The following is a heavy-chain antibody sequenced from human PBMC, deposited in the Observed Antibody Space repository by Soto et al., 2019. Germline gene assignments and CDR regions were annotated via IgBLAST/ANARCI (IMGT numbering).Heavy chain of an antibody. CDR2: IRGFSPYT. CDR1: GFTFRTYT. D-gene: IGHD3-10*01. V-gene: IGHV3-21*01. Sequence: LRLSCISSGFTFRTYTMNWVRQAPGKGLEWVSGIRGFSPYTFYAESVKGRFTISRDNAKNSLYLQMNSLRAEDTAVYYCARDRGYDAHDYYYNAMDVWGQGXTVTVYS. CDR3: ARDRGYDAHDYYYNAMDV. J-gene: IGHJ6*02.